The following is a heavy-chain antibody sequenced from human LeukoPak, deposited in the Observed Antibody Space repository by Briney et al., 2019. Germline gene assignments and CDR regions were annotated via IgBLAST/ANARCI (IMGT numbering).Heavy chain of an antibody. CDR3: ARVNHSGYFDY. CDR1: GFTFSSYA. J-gene: IGHJ4*02. D-gene: IGHD1-14*01. CDR2: ISSNGGST. Sequence: GGSLRLSCAASGFTFSSYAMHWVRQAPGKGLEYVSAISSNGGSTHYANSVKGRFTISRDNSKNTLYLQMGSLRAEDMAVYYCARVNHSGYFDYWGQGTLVTVSS. V-gene: IGHV3-64*01.